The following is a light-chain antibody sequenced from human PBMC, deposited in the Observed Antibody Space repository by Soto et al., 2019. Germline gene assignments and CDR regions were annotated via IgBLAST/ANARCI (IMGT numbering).Light chain of an antibody. CDR3: QQANAFPRT. V-gene: IGKV1-12*01. CDR2: AAS. CDR1: QGIGSQ. J-gene: IGKJ1*01. Sequence: DIQMTQSPSSVSASVGDRVSITCRASQGIGSQLAWYQQKPGKAPKLLIHAASTLQRGVPSRFSGSGSGTDFTLIISSLQSEDFATYYCQQANAFPRTFGQGTKVEIE.